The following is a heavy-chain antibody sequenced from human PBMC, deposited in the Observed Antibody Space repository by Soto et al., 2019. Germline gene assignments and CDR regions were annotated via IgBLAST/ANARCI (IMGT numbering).Heavy chain of an antibody. D-gene: IGHD6-13*01. J-gene: IGHJ3*02. CDR3: ARRPKGPGYSYSWGDAFDI. CDR2: IKQDGSEK. CDR1: GFTFSSYW. Sequence: GGSLRLSCAASGFTFSSYWMNWVRQAPGKGLEWVASIKQDGSEKYYVDSVKGRFTIPRDNAKNSLYLQVNSLRAEDTAVYYCARRPKGPGYSYSWGDAFDIWGQGTMVTVSS. V-gene: IGHV3-7*02.